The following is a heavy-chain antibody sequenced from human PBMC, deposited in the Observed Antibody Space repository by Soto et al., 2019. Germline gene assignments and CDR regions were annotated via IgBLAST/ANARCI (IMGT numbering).Heavy chain of an antibody. J-gene: IGHJ5*02. CDR2: INLNSGGT. Sequence: QVQLVQSGAEVKKPGASVKVSCKASGYTFTGYYMHWVRQAPGQGLEWMGWINLNSGGTNYAQKFQGRVTMTRDTSISTAYMELSRLRSDDTAVYYCAREVVPAASWFDPWGQGTLVTVSS. D-gene: IGHD2-2*01. CDR3: AREVVPAASWFDP. CDR1: GYTFTGYY. V-gene: IGHV1-2*02.